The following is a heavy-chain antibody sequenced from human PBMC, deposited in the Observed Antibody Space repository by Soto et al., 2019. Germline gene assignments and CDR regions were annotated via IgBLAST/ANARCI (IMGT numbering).Heavy chain of an antibody. CDR2: IYYSGST. Sequence: SETLSLTCTVSGGSISSYYWSWIRQPPGKGLEWIGYIYYSGSTNYNPSLKSRVTISVDTSKNQFSLKLSSVTAADTAVYYCARHQADIVVGPAAMPYYYYYMDVWGKGTTVT. D-gene: IGHD2-2*01. V-gene: IGHV4-59*08. CDR3: ARHQADIVVGPAAMPYYYYYMDV. CDR1: GGSISSYY. J-gene: IGHJ6*03.